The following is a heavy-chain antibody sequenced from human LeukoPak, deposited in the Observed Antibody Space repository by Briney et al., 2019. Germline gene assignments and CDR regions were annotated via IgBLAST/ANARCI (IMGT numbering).Heavy chain of an antibody. J-gene: IGHJ4*02. Sequence: GGSLRLSCAASGFTFSSYAMSWVRQAPGKGLEWVSAISSSGGSTYYADSVKGRFTISRDNSKNTLYLQMNSLRAEDTAVYYCAKAFDDFWSGPRFSYFDYWGQGTLVTVSS. CDR2: ISSSGGST. CDR3: AKAFDDFWSGPRFSYFDY. D-gene: IGHD3-3*01. V-gene: IGHV3-23*01. CDR1: GFTFSSYA.